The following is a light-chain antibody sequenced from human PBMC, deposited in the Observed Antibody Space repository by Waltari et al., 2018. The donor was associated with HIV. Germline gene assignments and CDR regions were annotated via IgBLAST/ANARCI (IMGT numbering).Light chain of an antibody. V-gene: IGLV1-47*01. CDR2: RNK. Sequence: SVLTQPPSASGTPGQRVTISCSGSTSNIGSNSVFWYQHLPGTAPKPPIHRNKRRPSRVPVRFSGSTCGTSASVAISGRRSEDEAEYYCVVWDDTLRGVIFGGGTKVAVL. CDR3: VVWDDTLRGVI. CDR1: TSNIGSNS. J-gene: IGLJ2*01.